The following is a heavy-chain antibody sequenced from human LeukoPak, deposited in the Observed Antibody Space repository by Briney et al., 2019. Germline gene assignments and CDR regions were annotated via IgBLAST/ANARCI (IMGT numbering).Heavy chain of an antibody. D-gene: IGHD2-2*01. V-gene: IGHV4-59*01. Sequence: SETLSLTCTVSGVSISSYYWSWIRQPPGKGLEWIGYIYHSGSTNYNPSLKSRVSISVDTSKNQLSLKLSSVTAADTAVYYCARGDIVVVPDPMAYDYWGQGTLVTVSS. CDR3: ARGDIVVVPDPMAYDY. CDR1: GVSISSYY. CDR2: IYHSGST. J-gene: IGHJ4*02.